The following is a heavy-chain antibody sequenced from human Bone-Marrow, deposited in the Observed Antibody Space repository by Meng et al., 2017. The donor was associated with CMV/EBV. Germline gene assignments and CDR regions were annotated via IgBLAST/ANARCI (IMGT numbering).Heavy chain of an antibody. Sequence: SETLSLTCTVSGGSISSSSYYWGWIRQPPGKGLEWIGSIYYSGSTYYNPSLKSRVSISVDTSKNQFSLKLSSVTAADTAVYYCARGYCATTSCYPYYYGRDVWGQGTTVTVSS. D-gene: IGHD2-2*01. CDR2: IYYSGST. V-gene: IGHV4-39*07. J-gene: IGHJ6*02. CDR3: ARGYCATTSCYPYYYGRDV. CDR1: GGSISSSSYY.